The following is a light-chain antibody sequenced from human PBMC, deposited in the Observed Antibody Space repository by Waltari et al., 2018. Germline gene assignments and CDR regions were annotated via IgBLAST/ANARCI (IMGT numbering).Light chain of an antibody. CDR1: QNVKTY. J-gene: IGKJ4*01. V-gene: IGKV3-11*01. Sequence: EIVLTQSPATLSLSPGETATLSCRASQNVKTYLAWYQQKPGQSPRLLIFAASARDSDIPTRFSGSGSGTNFPLTITSLEPEDFAVYYCQQREAWPLTFGGGTKVEI. CDR2: AAS. CDR3: QQREAWPLT.